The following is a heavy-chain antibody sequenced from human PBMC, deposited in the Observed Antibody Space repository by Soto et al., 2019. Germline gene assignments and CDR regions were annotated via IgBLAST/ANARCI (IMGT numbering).Heavy chain of an antibody. CDR1: GFTFSSYA. J-gene: IGHJ4*02. CDR2: ISGSGGST. D-gene: IGHD6-19*01. V-gene: IGHV3-23*01. Sequence: PGGSLRLSCAASGFTFSSYAMSWVRQAPEKGLEWVSAISGSGGSTYYADSVKGRFTISRDNSKNMLYLQMNSLRAEDTAVYYCAEASIGYSSGWPLDYWGQGTLVTVSS. CDR3: AEASIGYSSGWPLDY.